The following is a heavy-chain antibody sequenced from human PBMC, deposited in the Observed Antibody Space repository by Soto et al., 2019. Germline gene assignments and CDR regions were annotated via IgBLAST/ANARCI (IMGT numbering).Heavy chain of an antibody. CDR3: ARITDQYISRYYKYGMDV. Sequence: ASVKVSCKASGYTFNRYGISWVRQAPGQGLEWMGWISAYSGDTKYAQKFQGRVTMTTDTSTSTAYMELRSLRSDDTAVHYCARITDQYISRYYKYGMDVWGQGTTVTVSS. J-gene: IGHJ6*02. V-gene: IGHV1-18*01. CDR1: GYTFNRYG. CDR2: ISAYSGDT. D-gene: IGHD6-13*01.